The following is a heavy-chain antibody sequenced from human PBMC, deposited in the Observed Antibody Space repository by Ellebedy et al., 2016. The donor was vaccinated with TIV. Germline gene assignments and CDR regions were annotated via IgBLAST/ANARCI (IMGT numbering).Heavy chain of an antibody. J-gene: IGHJ3*02. Sequence: MPSKTLSLTCTVPNVSISSYSWSWIGQPPGKGLEWLGYIIYSGRTNYNPSLKSLVTMSIDTSKSQFSLNLSSVAAADRAVYYCAGSRLTHFRDTDAFDIWGQGTVVTVSS. CDR1: NVSISSYS. D-gene: IGHD3-3*02. CDR3: AGSRLTHFRDTDAFDI. CDR2: IIYSGRT. V-gene: IGHV4-59*01.